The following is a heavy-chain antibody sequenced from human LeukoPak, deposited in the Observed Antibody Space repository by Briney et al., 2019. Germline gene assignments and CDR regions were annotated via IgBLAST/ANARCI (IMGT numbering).Heavy chain of an antibody. CDR3: ARTATVVTPYFDY. CDR2: IYYSGST. Sequence: SETLSLTCTVSGGSISSYYWSWIRQPPGKGLEWIGYIYYSGSTNYNPSLKSRVTISVDTSKNQFSLKLSSVTAADTAVYYCARTATVVTPYFDYWGQRTLVTVSS. J-gene: IGHJ4*02. V-gene: IGHV4-59*08. D-gene: IGHD4-23*01. CDR1: GGSISSYY.